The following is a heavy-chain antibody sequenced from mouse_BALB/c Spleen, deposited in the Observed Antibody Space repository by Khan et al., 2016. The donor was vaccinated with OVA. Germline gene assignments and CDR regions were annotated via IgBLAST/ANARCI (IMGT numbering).Heavy chain of an antibody. V-gene: IGHV1S56*01. CDR2: IYPGDDST. D-gene: IGHD2-4*01. CDR1: GYTFTSYD. Sequence: QVQLQQFGPELVKPGALVKISCKASGYTFTSYDINWVKQRPGQGLEWIGWIYPGDDSTNYNEKFKGMATLTADKSSNTAYIQLSSLTSENSAVYFCSREGLRVVGVDYWGQGTSVTVSS. CDR3: SREGLRVVGVDY. J-gene: IGHJ4*01.